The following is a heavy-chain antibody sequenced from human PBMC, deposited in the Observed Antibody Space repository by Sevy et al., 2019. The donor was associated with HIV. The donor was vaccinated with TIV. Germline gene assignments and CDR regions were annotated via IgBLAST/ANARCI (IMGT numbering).Heavy chain of an antibody. D-gene: IGHD2-21*02. Sequence: SETLSLTCTVSGGSISSSSYYWGWIRQPPGKGLEWIGSIYYSGSTYYNPSLKSRVTISVDTSKNQFSLKLSSVTAADTAVYYCARHVVVTATLHYWGQGTLVTVSS. CDR1: GGSISSSSYY. J-gene: IGHJ4*02. CDR2: IYYSGST. CDR3: ARHVVVTATLHY. V-gene: IGHV4-39*01.